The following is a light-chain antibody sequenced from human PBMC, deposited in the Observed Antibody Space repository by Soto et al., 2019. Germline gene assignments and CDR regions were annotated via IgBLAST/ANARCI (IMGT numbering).Light chain of an antibody. CDR3: QQYGSSPLT. J-gene: IGKJ4*01. CDR1: QSVSSSY. Sequence: EIGLTQSPGTQSLSPGERATLSCRASQSVSSSYLAWYQQKPGQAPRLLIYGASSRATGIPDRFSGSGSGTDFTLTISRLEPEDFAVYYCQQYGSSPLTFGGGTNVEIK. CDR2: GAS. V-gene: IGKV3-20*01.